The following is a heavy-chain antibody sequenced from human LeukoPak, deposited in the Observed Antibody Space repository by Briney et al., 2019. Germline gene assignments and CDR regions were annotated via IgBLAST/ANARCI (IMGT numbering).Heavy chain of an antibody. CDR3: KWVGK. J-gene: IGHJ4*02. CDR1: GFTFSNYW. Sequence: QPGGSLRLSCAASGFTFSNYWMTWVRQAPGKGLEWVANIKQDGSEKYYVDSVKGRFTISRDNAKNSVYLQMNSLRAEDTAVYYCKWVGKWGQGTLVTVSS. V-gene: IGHV3-7*01. D-gene: IGHD7-27*01. CDR2: IKQDGSEK.